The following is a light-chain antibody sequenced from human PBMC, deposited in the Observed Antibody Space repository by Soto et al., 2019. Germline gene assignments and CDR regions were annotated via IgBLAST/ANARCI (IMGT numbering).Light chain of an antibody. Sequence: AIQMTQSPSSLSASVGDRVTITCRASQGIRNDLGWYQQKPGKAPKLLIYAASSLQSGVPSRFSGSGSGTDFTLTISRLQPEYFATYYCLQDYNYPRPFGQGTKVEIK. CDR1: QGIRND. J-gene: IGKJ1*01. CDR2: AAS. CDR3: LQDYNYPRP. V-gene: IGKV1-6*01.